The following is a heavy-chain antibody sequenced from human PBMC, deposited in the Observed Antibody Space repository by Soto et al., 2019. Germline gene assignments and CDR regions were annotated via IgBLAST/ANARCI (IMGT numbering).Heavy chain of an antibody. CDR1: GESISSSSYY. Sequence: SETLSLTCIVSGESISSSSYYWGWIRQPPGKGLEFIGSMYYSGGANYNPSLKSRVTISLDTSKNQFSLTVNSVTAADTAIYYCGRVVEGATRHTDFDSWGQGTLVTVSS. CDR2: MYYSGGA. V-gene: IGHV4-39*01. D-gene: IGHD2-15*01. J-gene: IGHJ5*01. CDR3: GRVVEGATRHTDFDS.